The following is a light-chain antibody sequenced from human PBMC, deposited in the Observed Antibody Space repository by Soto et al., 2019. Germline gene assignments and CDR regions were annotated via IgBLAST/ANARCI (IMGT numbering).Light chain of an antibody. V-gene: IGKV3-15*01. CDR1: QSVAGN. Sequence: EIVMTQSPVTLSVSPGERATLSCRASQSVAGNLAWYQQIPGQAPRLLIFGTSTRATGIPARFSGSGTGTEFTLTITSVQSEGFAVYYCQQYNDWPLFTFGPGTQVDI. CDR3: QQYNDWPLFT. J-gene: IGKJ3*01. CDR2: GTS.